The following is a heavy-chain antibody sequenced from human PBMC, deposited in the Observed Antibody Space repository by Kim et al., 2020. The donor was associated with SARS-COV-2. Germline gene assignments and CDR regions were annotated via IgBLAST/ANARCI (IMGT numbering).Heavy chain of an antibody. J-gene: IGHJ4*01. CDR1: GYTFTSYA. CDR3: ARGQTSYYTLGSYYIYDY. CDR2: INTDTGNP. V-gene: IGHV7-4-1*02. D-gene: IGHD3-10*01. Sequence: ASVKVSCKTSGYTFTSYAISWVRQAPGQGLEWMGWINTDTGNPTYAQGFAGRFVFSLDTSVSTTYLQISGLKAEDSAVYFCARGQTSYYTLGSYYIYDYW.